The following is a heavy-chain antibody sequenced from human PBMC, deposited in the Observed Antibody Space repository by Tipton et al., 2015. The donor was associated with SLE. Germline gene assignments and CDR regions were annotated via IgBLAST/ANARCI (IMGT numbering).Heavy chain of an antibody. Sequence: TLSLTCAVYGGSFSGYYWSWIRQPPGKGLEWIGRIYTSGSTNYNPSLKSRVTISVDTSKNQFSLKLSSVTAADTAVYYCASQNSIDRFDYWGQGTLVTVSS. CDR2: IYTSGST. CDR3: ASQNSIDRFDY. J-gene: IGHJ4*02. V-gene: IGHV4-59*10. CDR1: GGSFSGYY. D-gene: IGHD2/OR15-2a*01.